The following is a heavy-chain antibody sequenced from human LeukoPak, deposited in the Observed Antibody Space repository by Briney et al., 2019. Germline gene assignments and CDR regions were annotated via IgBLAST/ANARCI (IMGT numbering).Heavy chain of an antibody. Sequence: GASVKVSCKASGYTFTSYAMHWVRQAPGQRLEWMGWINAGNGNTKYSQKFQGRVTITRDTSASTAYMELSSLRSEDTAVYYCASSVLWFGELFQFDYWGQGTLVTVSS. J-gene: IGHJ4*02. CDR2: INAGNGNT. CDR3: ASSVLWFGELFQFDY. CDR1: GYTFTSYA. V-gene: IGHV1-3*01. D-gene: IGHD3-10*01.